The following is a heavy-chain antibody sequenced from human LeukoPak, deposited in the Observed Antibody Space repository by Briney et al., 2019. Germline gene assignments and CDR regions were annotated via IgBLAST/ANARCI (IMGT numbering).Heavy chain of an antibody. D-gene: IGHD6-19*01. V-gene: IGHV3-53*01. Sequence: GSLRLYCAASGFTVSNNYMTWVRQAPGKGLEWVSVIYSGGDTYYADSVKGRFTISRDNSKNTLYLQMNSLRAEDTAVYYCAKAWSSGWYLQPFDYWGQGTLVPVSS. CDR1: GFTVSNNY. J-gene: IGHJ4*02. CDR3: AKAWSSGWYLQPFDY. CDR2: IYSGGDT.